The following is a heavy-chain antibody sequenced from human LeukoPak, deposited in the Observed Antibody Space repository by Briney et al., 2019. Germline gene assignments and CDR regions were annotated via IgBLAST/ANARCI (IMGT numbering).Heavy chain of an antibody. CDR1: GFTFSCYT. V-gene: IGHV3-21*01. J-gene: IGHJ4*02. Sequence: GGSLRLSCAASGFTFSCYTMNWVRQAPGKGLEWVSSISGSSRHKYYADSVKGRFTISRDNAKNSLYLQMNSLRAEDTAVYYCARTANFAAGYYIDYWGQGTLVTVPS. CDR2: ISGSSRHK. D-gene: IGHD6-13*01. CDR3: ARTANFAAGYYIDY.